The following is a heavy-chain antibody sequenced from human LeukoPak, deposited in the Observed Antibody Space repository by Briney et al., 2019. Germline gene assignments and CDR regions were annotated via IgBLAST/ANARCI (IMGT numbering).Heavy chain of an antibody. CDR3: AHTRDDYSYVY. V-gene: IGHV2-5*02. CDR2: IRWDDAR. CDR1: GFSLSTSGVA. Sequence: SGPTLVNPTQALTLTCTFSGFSLSTSGVAVGWIRQPPGKALEWLALIRWDDARRYSPSLKSRLIISKDTSKNQVVLTMTNMDPVDTATYYCAHTRDDYSYVYWGQGTLVTVSS. D-gene: IGHD5-24*01. J-gene: IGHJ4*02.